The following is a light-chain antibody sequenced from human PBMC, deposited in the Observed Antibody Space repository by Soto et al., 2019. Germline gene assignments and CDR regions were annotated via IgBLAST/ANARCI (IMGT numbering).Light chain of an antibody. CDR1: QSINSRY. CDR3: QQFGSSPGFT. CDR2: GAS. V-gene: IGKV3-20*01. Sequence: IVLTQSPGTISLSPGERATLSCRASQSINSRYLAWYQQKPGQAPRLLIYGASSRATGIPARFSGSGCGTDFTLTISSLEADDFAVYYCQQFGSSPGFTFGPGTIVDIK. J-gene: IGKJ3*01.